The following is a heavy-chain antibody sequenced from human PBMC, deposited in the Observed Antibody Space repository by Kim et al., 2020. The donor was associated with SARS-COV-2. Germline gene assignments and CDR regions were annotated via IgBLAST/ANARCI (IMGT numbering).Heavy chain of an antibody. V-gene: IGHV4-34*01. CDR3: ARKRRRGGSLMFDY. CDR1: GGSFSGYY. Sequence: SETLSLTCAVYGGSFSGYYWSWIRQPPGKGLEWIGEINHSGSTNYNPSLKSRVTISVDTSKNQFSLKLSSVTAADTAVYYCARKRRRGGSLMFDYWGQGT. D-gene: IGHD2-15*01. J-gene: IGHJ4*02. CDR2: INHSGST.